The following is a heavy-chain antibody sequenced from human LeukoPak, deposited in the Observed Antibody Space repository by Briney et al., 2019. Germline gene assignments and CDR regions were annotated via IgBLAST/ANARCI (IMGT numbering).Heavy chain of an antibody. Sequence: PGGSLRLSCAASGFTFSSYSMNWVRQAPGKGLEWVSYISSSSSTIYYADSVKGRFTISRDNAKNSLYLQMNSLRAEDTAVYYSARDFTSIYYLGFDYWGQGTLVTVSS. CDR1: GFTFSSYS. J-gene: IGHJ4*02. V-gene: IGHV3-48*01. CDR3: ARDFTSIYYLGFDY. D-gene: IGHD1-26*01. CDR2: ISSSSSTI.